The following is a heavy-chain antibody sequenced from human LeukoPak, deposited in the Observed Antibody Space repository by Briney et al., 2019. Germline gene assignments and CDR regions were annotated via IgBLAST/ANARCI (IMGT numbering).Heavy chain of an antibody. Sequence: GGSLRLSCAASGFTFSDYYMSWIRQAPGKGLEWVSYISSSGSTIYYADSVKGRFTLSRDNAKNSLYLQMNSLRAEDTAVYYCARISGRPYYYYYMDVWGKGTTVTVSS. D-gene: IGHD3-3*01. CDR3: ARISGRPYYYYYMDV. CDR1: GFTFSDYY. V-gene: IGHV3-11*04. J-gene: IGHJ6*03. CDR2: ISSSGSTI.